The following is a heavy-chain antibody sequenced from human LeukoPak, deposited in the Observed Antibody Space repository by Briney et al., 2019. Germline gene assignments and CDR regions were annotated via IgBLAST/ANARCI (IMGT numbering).Heavy chain of an antibody. D-gene: IGHD5-18*01. CDR1: GYTFSSYG. CDR2: ISGYNGNK. J-gene: IGHJ4*02. Sequence: GASVKASCKASGYTFSSYGITWVRQAPGQGLEWMGWISGYNGNKNYAQKLQGRVTMTTDTSTSTAYMELRSLRSDDTAIYYCVRQVDIAMALPDYWGQGTLVTVSS. CDR3: VRQVDIAMALPDY. V-gene: IGHV1-18*01.